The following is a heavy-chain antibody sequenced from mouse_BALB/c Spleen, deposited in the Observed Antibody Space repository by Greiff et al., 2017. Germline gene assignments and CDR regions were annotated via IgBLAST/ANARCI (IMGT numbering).Heavy chain of an antibody. CDR3: ARSGGNYVGWYFDV. Sequence: EVKLVESGGGLVQPGGSRKLSCAASGFTFSSFGMHWVRQAPEKGLEWVAYISSGSSTIYYADTVKGRFTISRDNPKNTLFLQMTSLRSEDTAMYYCARSGGNYVGWYFDVWGAGTTVTVSS. V-gene: IGHV5-17*02. CDR2: ISSGSSTI. D-gene: IGHD2-1*01. J-gene: IGHJ1*01. CDR1: GFTFSSFG.